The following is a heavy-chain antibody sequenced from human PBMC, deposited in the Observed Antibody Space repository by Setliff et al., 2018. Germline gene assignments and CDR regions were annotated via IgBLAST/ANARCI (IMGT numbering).Heavy chain of an antibody. V-gene: IGHV1-69*05. D-gene: IGHD3-22*01. CDR1: GGTFSSYA. CDR3: AADASDYYDSSGYYYDY. J-gene: IGHJ4*02. CDR2: IIPIFGTA. Sequence: GASVKVSCKASGGTFSSYAISWVRQAPGQGLEWMGGIIPIFGTANYAQKFQERVTITRDMSTSTAYMELSSLRSEDTAVYYCAADASDYYDSSGYYYDYWGQGTLVTVSS.